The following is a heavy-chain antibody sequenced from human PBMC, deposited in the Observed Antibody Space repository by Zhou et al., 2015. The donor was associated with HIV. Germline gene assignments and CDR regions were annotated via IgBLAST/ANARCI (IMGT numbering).Heavy chain of an antibody. CDR2: IIPIFGTA. CDR3: ARDPAITHYYDSSGYSSFFDY. CDR1: GGTFSSYA. J-gene: IGHJ4*02. V-gene: IGHV1-69*01. D-gene: IGHD3-22*01. Sequence: QVQLVQSGAEVKKPGSSVKVSCKASGGTFSSYAISWVRQAPGQGLEWMGGIIPIFGTANYAQKFQGRVTITADESTSTAYMELSSLRSEDTAVYYCARDPAITHYYDSSGYSSFFDYWGQGTLVTVSS.